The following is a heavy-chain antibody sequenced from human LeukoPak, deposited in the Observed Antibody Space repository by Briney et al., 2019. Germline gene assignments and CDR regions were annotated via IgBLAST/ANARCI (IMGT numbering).Heavy chain of an antibody. CDR3: ARAGADP. Sequence: PGGSLRLSCAASGFTFDDYAMHWVRQAPGKGLEWVSGISWNSGSIGYADSVKGRFTISRDNAKNSLYLQMNSLRAEDTAVYYCARAGADPWGQGTLVTVSS. CDR2: ISWNSGSI. J-gene: IGHJ5*02. V-gene: IGHV3-9*01. CDR1: GFTFDDYA.